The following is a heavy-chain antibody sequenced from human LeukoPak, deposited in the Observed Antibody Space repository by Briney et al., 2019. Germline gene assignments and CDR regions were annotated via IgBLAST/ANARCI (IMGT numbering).Heavy chain of an antibody. J-gene: IGHJ4*02. D-gene: IGHD3-10*01. CDR2: IDYSGGST. Sequence: GGSLRLSCTVSGFTLSSYEMSWIRQAPGKGLEWVSSIDYSGGSTYYADSVKGRFTISRDNAKNSLYLQMNSLRAEDTAVYYCARAGFTFSDYFGSFFDYWGQGTLVTVSS. V-gene: IGHV3-23*01. CDR3: ARAGFTFSDYFGSFFDY. CDR1: GFTLSSYE.